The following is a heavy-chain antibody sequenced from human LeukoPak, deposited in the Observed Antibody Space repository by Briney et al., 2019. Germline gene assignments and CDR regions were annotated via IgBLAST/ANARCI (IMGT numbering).Heavy chain of an antibody. J-gene: IGHJ4*02. V-gene: IGHV4-59*01. Sequence: SEPLSLTCTVSGVSISSDYWSWIRQPPGKGLELIGYISYSGHTNYNPSLKSRVTISVDTSKNQFSLKLSSVTAADTAVYYCARQAHCSSTRCYPYDYWGQGTLVTVSS. CDR2: ISYSGHT. D-gene: IGHD2-2*01. CDR3: ARQAHCSSTRCYPYDY. CDR1: GVSISSDY.